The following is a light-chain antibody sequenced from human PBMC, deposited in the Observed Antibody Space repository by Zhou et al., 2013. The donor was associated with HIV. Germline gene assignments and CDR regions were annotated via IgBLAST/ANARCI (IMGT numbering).Light chain of an antibody. CDR2: LGS. CDR1: QSLLHSNGYNY. V-gene: IGKV2-28*01. CDR3: MQATQFPYS. Sequence: DIVMTQSPLSLPVTPGEPASISCRSSQSLLHSNGYNYLDWYLQKPGQSPQVLIYLGSNRASGVPDRFSGSGSGTDFTLKISRVEAEDVGVYYCMQATQFPYSFGQGTNLEIK. J-gene: IGKJ2*03.